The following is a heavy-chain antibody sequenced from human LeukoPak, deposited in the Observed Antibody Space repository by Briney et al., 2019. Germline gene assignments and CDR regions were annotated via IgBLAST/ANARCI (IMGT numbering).Heavy chain of an antibody. CDR3: ARDGEYGGMDV. V-gene: IGHV3-30*02. CDR2: IRNDESNK. CDR1: GFIFSNYG. J-gene: IGHJ6*02. Sequence: GGSLRLSCAAAGFIFSNYGMHWVRQAPGEGLDWVALIRNDESNKDHADSVQGRFPIYRDGSKTTVYLQMNSLRVEDTAVYYCARDGEYGGMDVWGQGTTVTVSS. D-gene: IGHD2/OR15-2a*01.